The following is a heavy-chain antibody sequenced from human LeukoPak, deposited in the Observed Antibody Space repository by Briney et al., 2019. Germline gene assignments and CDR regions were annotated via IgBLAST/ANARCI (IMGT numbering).Heavy chain of an antibody. V-gene: IGHV4-59*08. CDR1: GGSISSYY. CDR2: IYYSGST. J-gene: IGHJ6*02. CDR3: ARLAPIALTGNIYYHSMDV. Sequence: PSETLSLTCTVSGGSISSYYWSWIRQPPGKGLEGIGYIYYSGSTNYSPSLKSLGTISVDTSKNQFSLSLSSVTAADTAIHYCARLAPIALTGNIYYHSMDVWGQGTTVIVSS. D-gene: IGHD7-27*01.